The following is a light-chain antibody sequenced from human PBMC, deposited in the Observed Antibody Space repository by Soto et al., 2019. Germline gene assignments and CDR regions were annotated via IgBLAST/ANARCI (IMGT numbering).Light chain of an antibody. CDR1: QSVSSN. CDR3: QQRNVWPPIT. Sequence: EIVMTQSPATLSVSPGERATLSCRASQSVSSNLAWYQQKPGQAPRLLIYAASTRATGIPARFSGSGSGTEFTLTINSLEPEDFAVYYCQQRNVWPPITFGQGTRLEIK. V-gene: IGKV3-15*01. CDR2: AAS. J-gene: IGKJ5*01.